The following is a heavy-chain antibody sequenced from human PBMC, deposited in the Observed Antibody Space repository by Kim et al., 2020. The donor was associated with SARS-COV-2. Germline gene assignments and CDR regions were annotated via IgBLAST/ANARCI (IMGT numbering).Heavy chain of an antibody. CDR3: ALLYCGGDCYLLDY. CDR2: IIPIFGTA. Sequence: SVKVSCKSSGGTFSSSAISWVRQAPGQGLEWLGGIIPIFGTANYAQKFQGRVTITADESTSTAYMELSSLISADTAGYYCALLYCGGDCYLLDYWGQG. V-gene: IGHV1-69*13. CDR1: GGTFSSSA. D-gene: IGHD2-21*01. J-gene: IGHJ4*02.